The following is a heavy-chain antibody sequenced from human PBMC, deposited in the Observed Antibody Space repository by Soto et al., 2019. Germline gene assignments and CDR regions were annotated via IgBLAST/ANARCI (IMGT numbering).Heavy chain of an antibody. CDR1: GFTFSSYG. CDR3: AREGNYCSGGSCYPHFDS. Sequence: QVQLVESGGGVVQPGRSLRLSCAASGFTFSSYGMHWVRQAPGKGLEWVAVIWYDGSNKYYADSVKGRFTISRDNSKNTLYLQMNSLRAEDTAVYYCAREGNYCSGGSCYPHFDSWGQGTLVTVSS. V-gene: IGHV3-33*01. D-gene: IGHD2-15*01. J-gene: IGHJ4*02. CDR2: IWYDGSNK.